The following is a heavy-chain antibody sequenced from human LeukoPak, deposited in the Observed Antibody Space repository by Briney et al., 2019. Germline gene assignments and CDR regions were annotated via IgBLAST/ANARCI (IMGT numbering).Heavy chain of an antibody. Sequence: PSETLSLTCTVSGGSISSYYWSWIRQPPGKGLEWIGYIYYSGSTNYNPSLKSRVTISVDKSKNQLSLTLISVTAADTAVYYCARDPGAGIETLDYWGQGTLVTVSS. V-gene: IGHV4-59*12. CDR2: IYYSGST. CDR3: ARDPGAGIETLDY. J-gene: IGHJ4*02. D-gene: IGHD6-19*01. CDR1: GGSISSYY.